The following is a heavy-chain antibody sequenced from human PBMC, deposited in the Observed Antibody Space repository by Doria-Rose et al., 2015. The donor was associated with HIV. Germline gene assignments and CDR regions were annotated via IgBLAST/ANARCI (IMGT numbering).Heavy chain of an antibody. CDR1: GVSLSSPGMG. J-gene: IGHJ4*02. D-gene: IGHD6-13*01. V-gene: IGHV2-26*01. CDR2: IFSDDER. Sequence: QITLKESGPVLVKPTETLTLTCTVSGVSLSSPGMGVGWIRQPPGKALEWLANIFSDDERSYKTSLKSRLTISRGTSKSQVVLTMTDMDPVDTATYYCARIKSSRWYHKYYFDSWGQGTLVIVSA. CDR3: ARIKSSRWYHKYYFDS.